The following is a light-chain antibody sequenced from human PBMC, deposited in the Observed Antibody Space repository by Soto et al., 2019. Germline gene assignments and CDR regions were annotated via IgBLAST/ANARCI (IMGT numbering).Light chain of an antibody. J-gene: IGKJ1*01. Sequence: DIQMTHSPSTLSASVLYRVTITCRSSQSIISWLAWYQQKPGKAPKLLIYKASSLESGVPSRFSGSGSGTEFTLTISSLQPDDFATYYCKEYNNYWKFGQGTKVDIK. CDR2: KAS. CDR1: QSIISW. CDR3: KEYNNYWK. V-gene: IGKV1-5*03.